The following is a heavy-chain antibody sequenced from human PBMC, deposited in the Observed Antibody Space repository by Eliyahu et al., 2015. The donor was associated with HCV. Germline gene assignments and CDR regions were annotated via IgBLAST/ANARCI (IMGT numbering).Heavy chain of an antibody. CDR2: IYSGGST. J-gene: IGHJ4*02. Sequence: EVQLVESGGGLVQPGGSLRLSCVASGFTDSRKYMSWVRQAPGKGLEWVSVIYSGGSTYYADSVKGRFTISRDNSKNTLSLQMNSLRAEDTAVYYCASRPLGDYPYFDYWGQGTLVTVSS. V-gene: IGHV3-66*01. D-gene: IGHD3-16*01. CDR1: GFTDSRKY. CDR3: ASRPLGDYPYFDY.